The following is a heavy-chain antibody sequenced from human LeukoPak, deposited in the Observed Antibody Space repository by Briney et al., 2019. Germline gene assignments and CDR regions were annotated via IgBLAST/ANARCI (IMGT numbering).Heavy chain of an antibody. CDR3: ARVFLGSFDY. V-gene: IGHV3-30-3*01. D-gene: IGHD7-27*01. CDR1: GFTFSSYA. J-gene: IGHJ4*02. CDR2: ISYDGSNK. Sequence: GGSLRLSCADSGFTFSSYAMHWVRQAPGKGLEWVAVISYDGSNKYYADSVKGRFTISRDNSKNTLYLQMNSLRAEDTAVYYCARVFLGSFDYWGQGTLVTVSS.